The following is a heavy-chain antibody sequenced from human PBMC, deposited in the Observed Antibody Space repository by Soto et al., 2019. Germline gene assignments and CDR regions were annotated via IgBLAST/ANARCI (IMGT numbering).Heavy chain of an antibody. D-gene: IGHD2-8*01. J-gene: IGHJ6*01. CDR3: ARDQERRVYATYHYYYYGMDV. CDR2: INSDGSST. CDR1: GFTFSSYW. Sequence: GGSLRISFAACGFTFSSYWMHWVRQAPGKGLVWVSRINSDGSSTSYADSVKGRFTISRDNAKNTLYLQMNSLRAEDTAVYYSARDQERRVYATYHYYYYGMDVWGQGSTVTVS. V-gene: IGHV3-74*01.